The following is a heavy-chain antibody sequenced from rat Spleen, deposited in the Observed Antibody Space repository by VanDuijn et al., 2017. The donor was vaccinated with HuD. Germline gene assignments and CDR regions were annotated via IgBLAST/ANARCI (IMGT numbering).Heavy chain of an antibody. J-gene: IGHJ2*01. Sequence: EVQLVESGGGLVQPGRSLKLSCVASGFTFNNYWMTWIRQAPGKGLEWVASITNTGGSTYYPDSVKGRFTISRDNAKSTLYLQMNSLRSEDTATYYCTRDEGYTTDYTLFDYWGQGVMVTVSS. CDR3: TRDEGYTTDYTLFDY. CDR2: ITNTGGST. D-gene: IGHD1-6*01. CDR1: GFTFNNYW. V-gene: IGHV5-31*01.